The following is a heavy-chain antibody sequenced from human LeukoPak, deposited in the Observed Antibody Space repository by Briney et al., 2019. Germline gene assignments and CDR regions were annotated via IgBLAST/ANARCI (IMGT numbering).Heavy chain of an antibody. V-gene: IGHV4-59*08. CDR3: ARHLYYYGSGSYYNYYYGMDV. D-gene: IGHD3-10*01. J-gene: IGHJ6*02. Sequence: SETLSLTCTVSGGSISSYCWSWIRQPPGKGLEWIGNIYYSGSTNYNPSLKSRVTISVDTSKNQFSLKLSSVTAADTAVYYCARHLYYYGSGSYYNYYYGMDVWGQGTTVTVSS. CDR1: GGSISSYC. CDR2: IYYSGST.